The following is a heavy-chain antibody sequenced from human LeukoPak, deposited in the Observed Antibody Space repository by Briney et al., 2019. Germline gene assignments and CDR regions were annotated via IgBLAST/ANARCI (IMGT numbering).Heavy chain of an antibody. V-gene: IGHV4-59*01. D-gene: IGHD3-10*01. CDR3: ARVEEGYGSGRRENYYYYYMDV. CDR2: IYYSGST. CDR1: GGSISSCY. Sequence: SETLSLTCTVSGGSISSCYWSWIRQPPGKGLEWIGYIYYSGSTNYKSSLKSRVTISVDTSKNQFSLKLRSVSAADTAVYYCARVEEGYGSGRRENYYYYYMDVWGKGTTVTISS. J-gene: IGHJ6*03.